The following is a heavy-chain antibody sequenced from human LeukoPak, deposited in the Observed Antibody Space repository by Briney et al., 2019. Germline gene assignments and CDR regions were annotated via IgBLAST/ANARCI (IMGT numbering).Heavy chain of an antibody. J-gene: IGHJ5*02. CDR2: ISAYNGNT. V-gene: IGHV1-18*01. D-gene: IGHD2-15*01. CDR3: ARDRLYCSGGSCYSSGFDP. CDR1: GYTFTSYG. Sequence: ASVKVSCKASGYTFTSYGISWVRQAPGQGLEWMGWISAYNGNTNYAQKLQGRVTMTTDTSTSTAYMELRSLRSDDTAVYYRARDRLYCSGGSCYSSGFDPWGQGTLVTVSS.